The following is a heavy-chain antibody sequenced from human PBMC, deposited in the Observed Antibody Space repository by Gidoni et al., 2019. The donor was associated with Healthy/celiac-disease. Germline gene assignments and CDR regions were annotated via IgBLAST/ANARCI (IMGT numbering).Heavy chain of an antibody. J-gene: IGHJ6*02. Sequence: QVQLQQWGAGLLKPSETLSLTCAVYGGSFSGYYWSWIRQPPGKGLEWIGEINHSGSTNYNPSLKSRVTISVDTSKNQFSLKLSSVTAADTAVYYCARDWVGMRWGLGMDVWGQGTTVTVSS. CDR3: ARDWVGMRWGLGMDV. V-gene: IGHV4-34*01. D-gene: IGHD7-27*01. CDR1: GGSFSGYY. CDR2: INHSGST.